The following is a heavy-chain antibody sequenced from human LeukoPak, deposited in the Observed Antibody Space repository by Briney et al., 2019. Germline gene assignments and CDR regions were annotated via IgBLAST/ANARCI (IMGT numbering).Heavy chain of an antibody. V-gene: IGHV4-39*01. Sequence: SSETLSLTCTVSGGSISSSAYYWGWIRQPPGKGLEWIGCIYYTGSTYSNPSLKSRLTMSVDTSKNQFSLRLNSVTAADTAVYYCARHAADSSGLYNYYGMDVWGQGTTVTVSS. CDR3: ARHAADSSGLYNYYGMDV. CDR2: IYYTGST. D-gene: IGHD3-22*01. CDR1: GGSISSSAYY. J-gene: IGHJ6*02.